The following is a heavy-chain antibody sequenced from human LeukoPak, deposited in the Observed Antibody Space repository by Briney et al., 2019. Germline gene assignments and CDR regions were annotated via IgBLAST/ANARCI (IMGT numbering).Heavy chain of an antibody. CDR3: ARDNSPDAFDI. D-gene: IGHD2/OR15-2a*01. Sequence: GGSLRLSSAASGFTVSSNYMSWVRQAPGKGLEWVSVIYSGGSTYYADSVKGRFTISRDNSENTLYLQMNSLRAEDTAVYYCARDNSPDAFDIWGQGTMVTVSS. J-gene: IGHJ3*02. CDR1: GFTVSSNY. V-gene: IGHV3-66*01. CDR2: IYSGGST.